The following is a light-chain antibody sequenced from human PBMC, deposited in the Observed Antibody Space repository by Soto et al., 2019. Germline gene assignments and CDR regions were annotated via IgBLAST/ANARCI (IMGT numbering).Light chain of an antibody. Sequence: DIQMTQSPSTLSASFEDRVTITCGASQSISSWLAWFQQKPGKAPKLLMYDASSLESGVPSRFSGGGSGTEFTLTISSLQPDDFATYYCQQYGTYLWTFGQGTKVDIK. CDR1: QSISSW. CDR2: DAS. V-gene: IGKV1-5*01. J-gene: IGKJ1*01. CDR3: QQYGTYLWT.